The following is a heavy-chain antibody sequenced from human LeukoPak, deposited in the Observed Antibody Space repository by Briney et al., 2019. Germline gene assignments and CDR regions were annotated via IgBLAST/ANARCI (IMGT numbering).Heavy chain of an antibody. Sequence: PSETLSLTCAVYGGSFSGYYWSWIRQPPGKGLEWIGEINHSGSTNYNPSLKSRVTISVDTSKDQFSLKLSSVTAADAAVYYCARVNKVYYDFWSGYREHNWFDPWGQGTLVTVSS. V-gene: IGHV4-34*01. D-gene: IGHD3-3*01. CDR2: INHSGST. J-gene: IGHJ5*02. CDR3: ARVNKVYYDFWSGYREHNWFDP. CDR1: GGSFSGYY.